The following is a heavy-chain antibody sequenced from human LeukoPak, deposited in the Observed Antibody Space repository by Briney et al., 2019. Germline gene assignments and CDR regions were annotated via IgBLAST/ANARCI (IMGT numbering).Heavy chain of an antibody. CDR1: GGSISGYY. D-gene: IGHD3-16*01. V-gene: IGHV4-4*09. CDR2: IYSSGST. Sequence: SETLSLTCSVSGGSISGYYWSWIRQPPGQTLEGIGYIYSSGSTNYNPSLQSRVTMSVDTSMNQFSLRLSSVTAADTAVYYCARFTYTTRPSDVWGKGTTVTVSS. J-gene: IGHJ6*04. CDR3: ARFTYTTRPSDV.